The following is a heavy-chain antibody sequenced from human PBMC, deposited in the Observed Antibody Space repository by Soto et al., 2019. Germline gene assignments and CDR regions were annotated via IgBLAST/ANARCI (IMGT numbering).Heavy chain of an antibody. Sequence: PSETLSLPCFVSGVSISNYYWSWIRQPPRKGLEWIGYVYYSGRSNSNPSLKSRVTISVDTSKSQFSLKLSSVTAADTAVYYCARHAAAYSNCWYDYWGQGTLVTVSS. D-gene: IGHD6-13*01. CDR3: ARHAAAYSNCWYDY. J-gene: IGHJ4*02. CDR1: GVSISNYY. CDR2: VYYSGRS. V-gene: IGHV4-59*08.